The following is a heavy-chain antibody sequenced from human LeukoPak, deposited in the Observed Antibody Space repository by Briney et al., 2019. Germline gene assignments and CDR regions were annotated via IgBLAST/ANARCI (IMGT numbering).Heavy chain of an antibody. V-gene: IGHV1-69*05. CDR1: GGTFSSYA. CDR3: ARAPLHYGGNSWGTFDI. Sequence: ASVKVSCKASGGTFSSYAISWVRQAPGQGLEWMGRIIPIFGTANYAQKFQGRVTITTDESTSTAYMELSSLRSEDTAVYYCARAPLHYGGNSWGTFDIWGQGTMVTVSS. J-gene: IGHJ3*02. D-gene: IGHD4-23*01. CDR2: IIPIFGTA.